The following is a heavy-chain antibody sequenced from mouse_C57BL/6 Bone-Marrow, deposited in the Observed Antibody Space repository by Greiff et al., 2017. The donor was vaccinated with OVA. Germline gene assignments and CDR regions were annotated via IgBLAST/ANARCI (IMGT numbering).Heavy chain of an antibody. CDR2: LNPGSGGT. CDR1: GYAFTNYL. D-gene: IGHD2-5*01. Sequence: VKLMESGAELVRPGTSVKVSCKASGYAFTNYLIEWVKQRPGQGLEWIGVLNPGSGGTNYNEKFKGKATLTADKSSSTAYMQLSSLTSEDSAVYFCARNYSNYPFAYWGQGTLVTVSA. CDR3: ARNYSNYPFAY. V-gene: IGHV1-54*01. J-gene: IGHJ3*01.